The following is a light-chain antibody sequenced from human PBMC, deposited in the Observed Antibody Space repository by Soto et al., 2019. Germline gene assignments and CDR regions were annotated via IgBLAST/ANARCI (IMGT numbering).Light chain of an antibody. CDR3: ETWDNNILV. V-gene: IGLV4-60*02. CDR1: RGHSSYI. J-gene: IGLJ2*01. CDR2: HEVSGSY. Sequence: QPVLTQSSSASASLGSSVKLTCTLSRGHSSYIIAWHQQQPGKAPRYLMKHEVSGSYNKGSGVPDRFSGSSSGADRYLTISNLQFDDVADYYCETWDNNILVFGGGTKLTVL.